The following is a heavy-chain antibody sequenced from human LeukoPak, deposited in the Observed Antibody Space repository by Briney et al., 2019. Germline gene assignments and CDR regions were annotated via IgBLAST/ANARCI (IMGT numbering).Heavy chain of an antibody. CDR3: ARDNNSYGSGTCDY. CDR1: GGTFSSYA. D-gene: IGHD3-10*01. Sequence: SVKVSCKASGGTFSSYAISWVRQAPGQGLEWMGGIIPIFGTANYAQKFQGRVTITADESTSTAYMELSSLRSEDTAVYYCARDNNSYGSGTCDYWGQGTLVTVSS. V-gene: IGHV1-69*13. J-gene: IGHJ4*02. CDR2: IIPIFGTA.